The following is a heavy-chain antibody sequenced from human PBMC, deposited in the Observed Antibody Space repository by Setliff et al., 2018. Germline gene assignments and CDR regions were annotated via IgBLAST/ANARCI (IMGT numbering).Heavy chain of an antibody. V-gene: IGHV3-7*01. CDR1: GFTFSTYW. Sequence: LGASLKISCAASGFTFSTYWMSWVRQAPGKGLEWVANIKQDGSEKYYVDSVKGRFSISRDNAKNSLYLQMNSLRAEDTAVYYCARDPHFDSWGQGTLVTVSS. CDR3: ARDPHFDS. CDR2: IKQDGSEK. J-gene: IGHJ4*02.